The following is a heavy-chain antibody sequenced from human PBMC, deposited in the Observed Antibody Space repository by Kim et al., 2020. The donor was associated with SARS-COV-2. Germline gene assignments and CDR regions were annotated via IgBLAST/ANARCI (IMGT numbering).Heavy chain of an antibody. J-gene: IGHJ4*02. CDR3: ASGDDYGDTTGGY. D-gene: IGHD4-17*01. Sequence: YADSVKGRFTIYRDNAKNSLYLQMNSLRAEDTAVYYCASGDDYGDTTGGYWGQGTLVTVSS. V-gene: IGHV3-21*01.